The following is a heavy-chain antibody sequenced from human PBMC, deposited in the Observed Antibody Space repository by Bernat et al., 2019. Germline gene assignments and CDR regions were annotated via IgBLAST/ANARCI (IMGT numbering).Heavy chain of an antibody. D-gene: IGHD1-26*01. CDR1: GFTFSSYA. V-gene: IGHV3-30*07. CDR2: ISYDGSNK. CDR3: ARDSSGSYAY. Sequence: QVQLVESGGGVVQPGRSLRLSCAASGFTFSSYAMHWVRQAPGKGLEWVAVISYDGSNKYYADSVKGRFTISRDNSKNTLYLQMNSLRAEDTAVYYCARDSSGSYAYWGQGTLVTVSS. J-gene: IGHJ4*02.